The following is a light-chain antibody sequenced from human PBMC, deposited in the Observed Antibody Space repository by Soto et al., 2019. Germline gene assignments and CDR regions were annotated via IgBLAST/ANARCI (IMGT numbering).Light chain of an antibody. Sequence: QSVLTQPASVSGSPGQSITISCTGTSSDVGGYNYVSWYQQHPGKAPKLMIYEVSNRPSGVSNRLSGSKSGNTASLTISVLQAEDEADYYCSSYTSSSSWVFGGGTKVTVL. V-gene: IGLV2-14*01. CDR1: SSDVGGYNY. CDR2: EVS. CDR3: SSYTSSSSWV. J-gene: IGLJ3*02.